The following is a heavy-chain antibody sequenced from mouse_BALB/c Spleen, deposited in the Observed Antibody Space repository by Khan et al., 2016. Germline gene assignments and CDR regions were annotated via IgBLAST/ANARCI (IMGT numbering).Heavy chain of an antibody. J-gene: IGHJ3*01. CDR3: ASGIKAWFAY. V-gene: IGHV1S81*02. CDR1: GYTFTSYW. CDR2: INPSNGRT. Sequence: QVQLQQPGAELVKPGASVKLSCKASGYTFTSYWMHWVKQRPGQGLEWIGEINPSNGRTNYNEKFKRKATLTVDKSSSTAYMKLVRLPSEDSAVFSCASGIKAWFAYWGQGTLVTVSA. D-gene: IGHD2-4*01.